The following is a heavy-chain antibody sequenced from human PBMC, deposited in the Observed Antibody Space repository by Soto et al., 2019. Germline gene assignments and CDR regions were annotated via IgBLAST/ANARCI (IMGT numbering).Heavy chain of an antibody. D-gene: IGHD2-21*02. CDR3: TRDGRGLGRLSLFEY. CDR2: IYSGETT. CDR1: GFNVNSDY. V-gene: IGHV3-53*01. Sequence: GGSLRLSCAASGFNVNSDYMNWVRQTPGKGLEWVASIYSGETTYYADSVRGRFTISSDKSKNTLYFQLSSLGIEDTAVYYCTRDGRGLGRLSLFEYWGQGVLVTVSS. J-gene: IGHJ4*02.